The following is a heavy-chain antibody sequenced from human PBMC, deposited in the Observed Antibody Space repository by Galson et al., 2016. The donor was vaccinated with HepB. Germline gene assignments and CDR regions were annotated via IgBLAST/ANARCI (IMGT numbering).Heavy chain of an antibody. D-gene: IGHD3-10*01. Sequence: SLRLSCAASGFTFSTYWMNWVRQAPGKGLEWVANIKPDGSEKYYVDSVKGRFTISRDNVKNTLWLQMSGLRVDDTAVYYCAGGYYGSGSYYAYWGQGTLVTVSS. CDR3: AGGYYGSGSYYAY. J-gene: IGHJ4*02. CDR1: GFTFSTYW. V-gene: IGHV3-7*03. CDR2: IKPDGSEK.